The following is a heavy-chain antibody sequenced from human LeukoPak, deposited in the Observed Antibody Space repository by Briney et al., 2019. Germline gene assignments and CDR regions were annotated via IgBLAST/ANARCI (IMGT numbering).Heavy chain of an antibody. CDR3: ARQTMIAWFDP. Sequence: SETLSLTCTVSGGSISSYYWSWIRQPPGKGLEWIGYIYYSGSTNYNPSLKSRVTISVDTSKNQFSLKLSSVTAADTAVYYCARQTMIAWFDPWGQGTLVTVSS. D-gene: IGHD3-22*01. CDR2: IYYSGST. CDR1: GGSISSYY. J-gene: IGHJ5*02. V-gene: IGHV4-59*08.